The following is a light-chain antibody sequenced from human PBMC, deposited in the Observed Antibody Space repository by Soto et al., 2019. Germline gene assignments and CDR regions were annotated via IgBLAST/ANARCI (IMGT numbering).Light chain of an antibody. V-gene: IGKV3-15*01. Sequence: EIVMTQSPATLPVSPGERATLSCRASQSVSSNLAWYQQRPGQTPRLLISGASTRAPGIPARFSGSGSGTEFTLAIRGLQSEDFAVYYYQHYNNWPLSFGGGTKVEIK. CDR3: QHYNNWPLS. CDR1: QSVSSN. J-gene: IGKJ4*01. CDR2: GAS.